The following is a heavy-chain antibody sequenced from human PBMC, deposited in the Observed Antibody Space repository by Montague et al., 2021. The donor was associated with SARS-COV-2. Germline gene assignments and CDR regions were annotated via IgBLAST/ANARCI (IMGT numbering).Heavy chain of an antibody. Sequence: SLRLSCAASGFTFSSYRMNWVRQAPGKGLEWVSSISISSSYIYYADSVKGRFTISRDNAKNSLYLQMNSLRAEDTAVYYCARDGYGSGSYASGLDVWGRGTTVTVSS. CDR2: ISISSSYI. D-gene: IGHD3-10*01. CDR3: ARDGYGSGSYASGLDV. CDR1: GFTFSSYR. V-gene: IGHV3-21*01. J-gene: IGHJ6*02.